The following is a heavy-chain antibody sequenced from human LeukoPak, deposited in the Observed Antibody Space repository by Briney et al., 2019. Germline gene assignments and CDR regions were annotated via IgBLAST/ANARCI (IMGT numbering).Heavy chain of an antibody. Sequence: GGSLRLSCAASGFTFSNYWMHWVRQAPGKGLEWVSGISWNSGSIGYADSVKGRFTISRDNAKNSLYLQMNSLRAEDTALYYCAKDKGYGSGSLDYWGQGTLVTVSS. V-gene: IGHV3-9*01. D-gene: IGHD3-10*01. CDR3: AKDKGYGSGSLDY. CDR1: GFTFSNYW. J-gene: IGHJ4*02. CDR2: ISWNSGSI.